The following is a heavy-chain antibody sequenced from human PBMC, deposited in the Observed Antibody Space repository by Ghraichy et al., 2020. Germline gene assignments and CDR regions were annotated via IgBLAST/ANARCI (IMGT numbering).Heavy chain of an antibody. D-gene: IGHD3-3*01. V-gene: IGHV4-61*01. CDR3: ARDESHYDFWSGYYRD. CDR1: GGSVSSGSYY. J-gene: IGHJ4*02. CDR2: IYYSGST. Sequence: SQTLSLTCTVSGGSVSSGSYYWSWIRQPPGKGLEWIGYIYYSGSTNYNPSLKSRVTISVDTSKNQFSLKLSSVTAADTAVYYCARDESHYDFWSGYYRDWGQGTLVTVSS.